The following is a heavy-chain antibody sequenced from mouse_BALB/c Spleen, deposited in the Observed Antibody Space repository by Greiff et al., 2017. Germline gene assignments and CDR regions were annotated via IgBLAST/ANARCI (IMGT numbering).Heavy chain of an antibody. CDR1: GFTFSDYY. V-gene: IGHV5-4*02. Sequence: EVKLVESGGGLVKPGGSLKLSCAASGFTFSDYYMYWVRQTPEKRLEWVATISDGGSYTYYPDSVKGRFTISRDNAKNNLYLQMSSLKSEDTAMYYCARDRSYDYDGAWFAYWGQGTLVTVSA. D-gene: IGHD2-4*01. CDR2: ISDGGSYT. J-gene: IGHJ3*01. CDR3: ARDRSYDYDGAWFAY.